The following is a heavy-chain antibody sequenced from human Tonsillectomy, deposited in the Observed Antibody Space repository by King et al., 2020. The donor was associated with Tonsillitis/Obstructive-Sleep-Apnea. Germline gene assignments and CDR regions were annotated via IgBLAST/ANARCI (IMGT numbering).Heavy chain of an antibody. V-gene: IGHV4-31*03. CDR3: ARGTTVTSFDY. J-gene: IGHJ4*02. CDR1: GGSISSGGYY. D-gene: IGHD4-17*01. Sequence: QVQLQESGPGLVKPSQTLSLTCTVSGGSISSGGYYWSWIRQHPGKGLEWIGCIYYSGSTYYNPSLKSRLTLSVDTSKNQFSLKLSSVTPADTAVYYCARGTTVTSFDYWGQGTLVTVSS. CDR2: IYYSGST.